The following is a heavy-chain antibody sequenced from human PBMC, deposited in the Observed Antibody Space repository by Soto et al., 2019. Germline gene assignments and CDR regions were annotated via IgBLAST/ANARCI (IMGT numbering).Heavy chain of an antibody. V-gene: IGHV3-7*05. CDR2: IKQDGSEK. CDR1: GFTFSSYW. CDR3: ARVLRAALGAFDI. Sequence: GGSLRLSCAASGFTFSSYWMSWVRQAPGKGLEWVANIKQDGSEKYYVDSVKGRFTISRDNAKNSLYLQMNSLRAEDTAVYYCARVLRAALGAFDIWGQGTMVTVSS. J-gene: IGHJ3*02. D-gene: IGHD6-6*01.